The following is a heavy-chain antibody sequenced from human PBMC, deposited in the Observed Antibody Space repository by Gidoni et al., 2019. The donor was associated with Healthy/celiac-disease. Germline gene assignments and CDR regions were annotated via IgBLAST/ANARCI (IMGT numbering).Heavy chain of an antibody. CDR2: ISYDGSDK. D-gene: IGHD3-22*01. CDR1: YA. V-gene: IGHV3-30-3*01. J-gene: IGHJ4*02. CDR3: ARPTMIVVFPTLG. Sequence: YAMYWVRQAPGKGLEWGAVISYDGSDKYYADSVKGRFTISRDNSKNTLCLQMNSLRAEDTSMYYCARPTMIVVFPTLGWGQGILVTVSS.